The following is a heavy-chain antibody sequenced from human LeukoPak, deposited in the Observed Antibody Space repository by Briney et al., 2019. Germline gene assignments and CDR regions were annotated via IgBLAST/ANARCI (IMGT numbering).Heavy chain of an antibody. CDR2: INHSGST. J-gene: IGHJ5*02. CDR1: GGSFSGYY. V-gene: IGHV4-34*01. Sequence: SETLSLTCAVYGGSFSGYYWSWIRQPPGKGLEWIGEINHSGSTNYNPSLKSRVTISVDTSKNQFSLKLSSVTAADTAVYYCARKEDGILAGYYRWVGGSRSGWFDPWGQGTLVTVSS. CDR3: ARKEDGILAGYYRWVGGSRSGWFDP. D-gene: IGHD3-9*01.